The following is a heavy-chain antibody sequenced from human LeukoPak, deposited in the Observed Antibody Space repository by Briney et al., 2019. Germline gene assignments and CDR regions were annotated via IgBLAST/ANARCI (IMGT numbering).Heavy chain of an antibody. CDR1: GYTLTELS. J-gene: IGHJ4*02. D-gene: IGHD3-22*01. CDR3: ASLHTTYYYDSSGYTIDY. V-gene: IGHV1-2*02. Sequence: ASVKVSCKVSGYTLTELSMHWVRQAPGQGLEWMGWINPNSGGTNYAQKFQGRVTMTRDTSISTAYMELSRLRSDDTAVYYCASLHTTYYYDSSGYTIDYWGQGTLVTVSS. CDR2: INPNSGGT.